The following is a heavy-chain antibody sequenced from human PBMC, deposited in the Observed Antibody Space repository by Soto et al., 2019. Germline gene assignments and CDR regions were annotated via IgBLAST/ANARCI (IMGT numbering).Heavy chain of an antibody. CDR1: DYTFSRYG. CDR3: FSGWSNDY. Sequence: QVQLVQSGAEVKRPGASVKVSCKASDYTFSRYGISWVRQAPGQGLEWMGGIIPIFGTANYAQKFQGRVTITADESTSTAYMELSSLRSEDTAVYYCFSGWSNDYWGQGTLVTVSS. V-gene: IGHV1-69*13. CDR2: IIPIFGTA. D-gene: IGHD6-19*01. J-gene: IGHJ4*02.